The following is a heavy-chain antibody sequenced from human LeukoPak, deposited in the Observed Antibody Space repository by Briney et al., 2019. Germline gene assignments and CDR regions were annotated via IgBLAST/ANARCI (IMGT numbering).Heavy chain of an antibody. J-gene: IGHJ4*02. CDR3: AKEGRSLQTY. V-gene: IGHV3-7*03. CDR1: GFAFNEAW. D-gene: IGHD5-24*01. CDR2: IKEGGTET. Sequence: GGSLRLSCAASGFAFNEAWMNWVRLAPGKGLEWVANIKEGGTETYYVDSVKGRFTISRDNAKNSLYLQMNSLRVEDTAVYYCAKEGRSLQTYWGQGTLVTVSS.